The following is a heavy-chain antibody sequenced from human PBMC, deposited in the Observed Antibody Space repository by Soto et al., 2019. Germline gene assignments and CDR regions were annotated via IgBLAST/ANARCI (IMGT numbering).Heavy chain of an antibody. D-gene: IGHD3-9*01. Sequence: SETLCLTCTVSGGTISSGDCYWNLKRQHPGKDLEWIGYIYHSGSTNYNPSLKNRVTISVDTSKNQFSLKLSSVTAADTAVYYCARLGYYDILTGLLGEADWFDPWGQGTLVTVSS. J-gene: IGHJ5*02. V-gene: IGHV4-30-4*08. CDR2: IYHSGST. CDR1: GGTISSGDCY. CDR3: ARLGYYDILTGLLGEADWFDP.